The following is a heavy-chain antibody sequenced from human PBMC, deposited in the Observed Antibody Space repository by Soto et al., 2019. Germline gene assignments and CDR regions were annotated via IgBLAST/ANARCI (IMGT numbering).Heavy chain of an antibody. CDR2: FSAYNGNT. V-gene: IGHV1-18*01. CDR1: GYTFTNYG. Sequence: QVQLVQSGAEVKKPGASVKVSCKASGYTFTNYGISWVRQAPGQGLEWMGWFSAYNGNTNYAQKLQGRVTMTTDTSTSTAYMELRSLRSDDTAVYYCARDYTYYDSTGYYYYFDYWGQGTLVTVSS. CDR3: ARDYTYYDSTGYYYYFDY. D-gene: IGHD3-22*01. J-gene: IGHJ4*02.